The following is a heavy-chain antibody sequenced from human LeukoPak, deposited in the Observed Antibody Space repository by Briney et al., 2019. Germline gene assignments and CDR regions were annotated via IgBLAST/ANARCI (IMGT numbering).Heavy chain of an antibody. CDR2: NYTSGST. D-gene: IGHD3-3*01. J-gene: IGHJ5*02. Sequence: PSQTLSLTCTVSGVSISSGSYYWRWLRQPAGKGLEWIGRNYTSGSTNYNPSLKSRVTISVDTSKNQFSLKLSSVTAADTAVYYCARDTYDFWSGYSKNWFDPWGQGTLVTVSS. CDR3: ARDTYDFWSGYSKNWFDP. CDR1: GVSISSGSYY. V-gene: IGHV4-61*02.